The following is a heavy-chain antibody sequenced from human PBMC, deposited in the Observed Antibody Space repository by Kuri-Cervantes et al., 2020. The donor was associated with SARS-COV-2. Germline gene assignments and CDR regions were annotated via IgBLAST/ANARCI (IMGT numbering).Heavy chain of an antibody. Sequence: GESLKISCAASGFTFSSYGMHWVRQAPGKGLEWVAVISFGGTNKYYADSVKGRSTISRDNSKNTLYLQMNSLRAEDTAVYYCAKDRVRRGYSGYVILDCWGQGTLVTVSS. CDR1: GFTFSSYG. J-gene: IGHJ4*02. CDR2: ISFGGTNK. CDR3: AKDRVRRGYSGYVILDC. V-gene: IGHV3-30*18. D-gene: IGHD5-12*01.